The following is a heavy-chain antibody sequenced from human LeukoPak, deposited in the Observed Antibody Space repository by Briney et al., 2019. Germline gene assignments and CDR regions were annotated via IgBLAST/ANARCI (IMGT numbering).Heavy chain of an antibody. CDR3: AVPPVQLERRPSYFDY. V-gene: IGHV4-34*01. J-gene: IGHJ4*02. Sequence: SETLSLTCAVYGGSFSGYYWSWIRQPPGKGLEWIGEINHSGSTNYNPSLKSRVTISVDTSKNQFSLKLSSVTAADTAVYYCAVPPVQLERRPSYFDYWGQGTLVTVSS. D-gene: IGHD1-1*01. CDR1: GGSFSGYY. CDR2: INHSGST.